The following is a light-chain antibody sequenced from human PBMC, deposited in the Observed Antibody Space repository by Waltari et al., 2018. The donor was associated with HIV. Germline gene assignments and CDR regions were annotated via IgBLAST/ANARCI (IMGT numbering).Light chain of an antibody. V-gene: IGLV3-21*02. CDR1: NMGATS. CDR2: DDV. J-gene: IGLJ1*01. Sequence: SYVLTEPPSVSVAPGQTTRITCGGNNMGATSVHWYRHTVGHAPVLVVYDDVERPAGMSGGFSGSKSGNTATLLLAGIGVVDYAEYYCQVWDRTSDHFVFGPGSTFTVL. CDR3: QVWDRTSDHFV.